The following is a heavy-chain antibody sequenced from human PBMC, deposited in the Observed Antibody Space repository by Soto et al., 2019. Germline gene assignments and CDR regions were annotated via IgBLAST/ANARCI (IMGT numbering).Heavy chain of an antibody. Sequence: PGESLKISCKGSGYTFSTYWIGWVRQVPGKGLERMGIIYPGDSNTRYSPSFQGRVTISADKSISTAYLQWSSLKASDTAMYYCITGYYTWFDPWGHGTLVTVSS. CDR2: IYPGDSNT. CDR1: GYTFSTYW. V-gene: IGHV5-51*01. D-gene: IGHD3-9*01. CDR3: ITGYYTWFDP. J-gene: IGHJ5*02.